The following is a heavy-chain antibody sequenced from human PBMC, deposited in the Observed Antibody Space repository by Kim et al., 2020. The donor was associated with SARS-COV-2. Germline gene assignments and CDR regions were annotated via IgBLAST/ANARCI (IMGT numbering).Heavy chain of an antibody. J-gene: IGHJ4*02. Sequence: ADCGKGRFTNSRDNPKNSLYLQMNGLRAEDTAVYYCARERGIAAAGLFDYWGQGTLVTVSS. CDR3: ARERGIAAAGLFDY. D-gene: IGHD6-13*01. V-gene: IGHV3-30*01.